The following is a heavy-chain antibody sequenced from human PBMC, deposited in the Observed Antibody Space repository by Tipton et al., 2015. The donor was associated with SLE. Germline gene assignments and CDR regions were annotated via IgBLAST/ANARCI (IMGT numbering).Heavy chain of an antibody. CDR1: GGSISSSSYY. V-gene: IGHV4-31*03. CDR3: ARDYYDNIGVNAFDI. D-gene: IGHD3-22*01. CDR2: IYYSGSA. J-gene: IGHJ3*02. Sequence: TLSLTCTVSGGSISSSSYYWGWIRQHPGKGLEWIGYIYYSGSAYYNPSLKSRLTISVDTSKNQFSLKLSSVTAADTAVYYCARDYYDNIGVNAFDIWGQGTMVTVSS.